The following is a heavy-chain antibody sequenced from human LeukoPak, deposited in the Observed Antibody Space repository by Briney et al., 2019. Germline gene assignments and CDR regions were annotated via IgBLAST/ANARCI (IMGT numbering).Heavy chain of an antibody. CDR2: INHSGST. CDR3: ARHIDGSGSYPDY. D-gene: IGHD3-10*01. CDR1: GGSFSGYY. V-gene: IGHV4-34*01. J-gene: IGHJ4*02. Sequence: SETLSLTCAVYGGSFSGYYWSWIRQPPGKGLEWIGEINHSGSTNYNPSLKSRVTISVDTSKNQFSLKLSSVTAADTAVYYCARHIDGSGSYPDYWGQGTLVTVSS.